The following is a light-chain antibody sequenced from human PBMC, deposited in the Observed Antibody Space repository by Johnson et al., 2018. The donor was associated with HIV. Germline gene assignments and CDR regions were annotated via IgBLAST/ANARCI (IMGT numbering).Light chain of an antibody. CDR1: VSNIESYF. Sequence: QAVLTQPPSVSAAPGQTVNISCSGNVSNIESYFVSWYQQLPGAAPTLLIYEDNKRPSGIPDRFSGSKSGATATLGITGLQTGDEADYYCGIWDSSLSAGPYVFGTGTKVTVL. V-gene: IGLV1-51*02. J-gene: IGLJ1*01. CDR3: GIWDSSLSAGPYV. CDR2: EDN.